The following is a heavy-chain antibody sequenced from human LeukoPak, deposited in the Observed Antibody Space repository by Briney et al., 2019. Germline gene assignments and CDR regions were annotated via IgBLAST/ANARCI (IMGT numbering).Heavy chain of an antibody. CDR1: GFTFSSYA. J-gene: IGHJ4*02. Sequence: GGSLRLSCAASGFTFSSYAMSWVRQAPGKGLEWASAISGSGGSTYYADSVKGRFTISRDNSKNTLYLQMNSLRAEDTAVYYCAKDRHREQQLVRGYFDYWGQGTLVTVSS. V-gene: IGHV3-23*01. CDR2: ISGSGGST. D-gene: IGHD6-13*01. CDR3: AKDRHREQQLVRGYFDY.